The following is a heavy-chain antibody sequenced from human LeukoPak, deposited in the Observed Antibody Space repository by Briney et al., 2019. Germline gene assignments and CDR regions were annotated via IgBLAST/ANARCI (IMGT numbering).Heavy chain of an antibody. Sequence: PGGSLRLSCAASGFTFNDYFMSWVRQAPGKGLEWVSYISSDGPTIYYADSVKGRSTISRDNAKNSLYLQMNSLRAEDTAVYYCARATGYCPDYWGQGTLVTVSS. V-gene: IGHV3-11*04. CDR3: ARATGYCPDY. CDR2: ISSDGPTI. D-gene: IGHD3-9*01. CDR1: GFTFNDYF. J-gene: IGHJ4*02.